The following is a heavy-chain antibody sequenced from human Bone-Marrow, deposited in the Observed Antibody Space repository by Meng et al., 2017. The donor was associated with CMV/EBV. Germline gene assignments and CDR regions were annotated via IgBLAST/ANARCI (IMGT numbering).Heavy chain of an antibody. CDR2: INHSGST. V-gene: IGHV4-34*01. CDR1: GGSFSGYY. CDR3: CGRSRQLARVRPFDY. J-gene: IGHJ4*02. Sequence: QVQLQQWGSGLWNPSDNLSLTCAVYGGSFSGYYWSWIRQPPGKGLEWIGEINHSGSTNYNPSLKSRVTISVDTSKNQFSLKLSSVTAADTAVYYCCGRSRQLARVRPFDYWGQGTLVTVSS. D-gene: IGHD6-6*01.